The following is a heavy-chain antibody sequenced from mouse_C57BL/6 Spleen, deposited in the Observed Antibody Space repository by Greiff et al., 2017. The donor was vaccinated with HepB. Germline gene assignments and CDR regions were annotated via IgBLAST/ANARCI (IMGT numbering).Heavy chain of an antibody. CDR3: TTPMGYDYDSWFAY. Sequence: EVQLQQSGAELVRPGASVKLSCTASGFNIKDDYMHWVKQRPEQGLEWIGWIDPENGDTEYASKFQGKATITADTSSNTAYLQLSSLTSEDTAVYYCTTPMGYDYDSWFAYWGQGTLVTVSA. D-gene: IGHD2-4*01. J-gene: IGHJ3*01. V-gene: IGHV14-4*01. CDR2: IDPENGDT. CDR1: GFNIKDDY.